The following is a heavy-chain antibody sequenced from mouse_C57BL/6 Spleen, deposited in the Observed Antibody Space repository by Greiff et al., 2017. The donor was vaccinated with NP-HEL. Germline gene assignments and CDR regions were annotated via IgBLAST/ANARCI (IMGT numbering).Heavy chain of an antibody. CDR2: ISSGSSTM. CDR3: AAGSRGTWFAY. D-gene: IGHD1-1*01. J-gene: IGHJ3*01. CDR1: GFTFSDYG. V-gene: IGHV5-17*01. Sequence: EVQRVESGGGLVKPGGSLKLSCAASGFTFSDYGMHWVRQAPEKGLEWVAYISSGSSTMYYADTVKGRFTISRDNAKNTLFLQMTSLRSEDTAMYYCAAGSRGTWFAYWGQGTLVTVSA.